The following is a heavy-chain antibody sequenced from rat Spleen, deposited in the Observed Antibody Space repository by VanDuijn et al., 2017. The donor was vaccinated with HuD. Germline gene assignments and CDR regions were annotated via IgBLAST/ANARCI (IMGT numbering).Heavy chain of an antibody. J-gene: IGHJ2*01. V-gene: IGHV5S14*01. CDR3: ARGWNHYFAY. CDR1: GFTFSNYG. CDR2: ISGGGDYT. Sequence: EVQLVESGGGLVQPGRSLKLSCVASGFTFSNYGMAWVRQNPTTGLAWVAAISGGGDYTYFRDSVKRRFTISRDNAKNTQYLQMDSLRSEDTATYYCARGWNHYFAYWGQGVMVTVSS.